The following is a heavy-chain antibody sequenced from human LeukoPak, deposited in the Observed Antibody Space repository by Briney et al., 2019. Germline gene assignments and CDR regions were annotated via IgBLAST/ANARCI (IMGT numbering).Heavy chain of an antibody. V-gene: IGHV3-9*03. D-gene: IGHD1-14*01. CDR3: AKDISPRPTTNAFDI. Sequence: PGGSLRLSCAASGFTFDDYAMHWVRQAPGKGLEWVSGISWNSGSIGYADSVKGRFTISRDNAKNSLYLQMNSLRAEDMALYYCAKDISPRPTTNAFDIWGQGTMVTVSS. CDR1: GFTFDDYA. CDR2: ISWNSGSI. J-gene: IGHJ3*02.